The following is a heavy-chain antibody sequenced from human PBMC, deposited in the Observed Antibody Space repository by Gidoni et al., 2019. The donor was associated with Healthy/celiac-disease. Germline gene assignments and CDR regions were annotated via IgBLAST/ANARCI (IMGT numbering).Heavy chain of an antibody. CDR2: ISSSSSYI. Sequence: EVQLVGSGGGLVKPGGSVRLSGAASGFTFSSYSMNWVRQAPGKGPEWVSSISSSSSYIYYAASVKGRFTISRDTAKNSLYLQMNSLRAEDTAVSYCASPVVVVAATDYWGQGTLVPVSS. J-gene: IGHJ4*02. CDR3: ASPVVVVAATDY. D-gene: IGHD2-15*01. CDR1: GFTFSSYS. V-gene: IGHV3-21*01.